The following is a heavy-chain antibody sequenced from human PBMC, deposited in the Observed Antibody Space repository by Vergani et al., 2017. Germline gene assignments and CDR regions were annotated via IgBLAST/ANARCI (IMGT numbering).Heavy chain of an antibody. CDR3: ARDKYGSGSYYNVAPGDV. V-gene: IGHV1-69*08. D-gene: IGHD3-10*01. CDR2: IIPSLGIA. J-gene: IGHJ6*04. Sequence: QVQLVQSGAEVKKPGSSVKVSCKASGGTFSSYTISWVRQAPGQGLEWMGRIIPSLGIANYAQKFQGRVTITEDKSTSTAYMELSSLRSEDTAVYYCARDKYGSGSYYNVAPGDVWGKGTTVTVSS. CDR1: GGTFSSYT.